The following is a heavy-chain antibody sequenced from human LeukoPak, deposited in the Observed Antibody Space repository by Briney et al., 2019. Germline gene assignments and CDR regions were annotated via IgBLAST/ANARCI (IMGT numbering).Heavy chain of an antibody. V-gene: IGHV1-2*02. Sequence: GASVKVSCKASGYTFIGYYMHWVRQAPGQGLEWMGWINPNSGGTKYAQKFQGRATMTRDTSISTAYMELSRLRSDDTAVYYCARWYYYGTGSSYFDYWGQGTLVTVSS. D-gene: IGHD3-10*01. CDR3: ARWYYYGTGSSYFDY. CDR2: INPNSGGT. CDR1: GYTFIGYY. J-gene: IGHJ4*02.